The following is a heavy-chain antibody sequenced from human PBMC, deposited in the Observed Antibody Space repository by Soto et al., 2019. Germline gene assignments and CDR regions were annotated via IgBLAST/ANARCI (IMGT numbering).Heavy chain of an antibody. CDR2: IYHSGSI. CDR3: AKGGIPRRYNIPKVDFDS. J-gene: IGHJ4*02. CDR1: GYSISSGYY. V-gene: IGHV4-38-2*01. D-gene: IGHD1-1*01. Sequence: SETLSLTCAVSGYSISSGYYWGWIGQPPGKGLEWIGSIYHSGSIYYNPSLKSRVSISVDTSKNHFSLKLSSVTAEDTAVYYCAKGGIPRRYNIPKVDFDSWGQGSLVTVSS.